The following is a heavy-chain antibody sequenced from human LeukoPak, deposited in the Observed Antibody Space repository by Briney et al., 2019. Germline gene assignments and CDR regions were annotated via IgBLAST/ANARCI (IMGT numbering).Heavy chain of an antibody. J-gene: IGHJ4*02. CDR2: ISGSGGDT. V-gene: IGHV3-23*01. CDR1: GFTFSSYA. D-gene: IGHD4-11*01. Sequence: PGGSLRLSCAASGFTFSSYAMSWVRQAPGKGLAWVSSISGSGGDTYYADSVKGRFTISRDYSKNTLSLQMYSLRAEDTAVYYCAKDRAHDYSNYEVDSWGQGTLVTVSS. CDR3: AKDRAHDYSNYEVDS.